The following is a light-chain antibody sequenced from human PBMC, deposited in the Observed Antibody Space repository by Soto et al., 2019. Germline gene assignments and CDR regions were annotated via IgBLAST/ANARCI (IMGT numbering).Light chain of an antibody. Sequence: EIVLTQSPVTLSLSPGERATLYCRSSQTVNANFLAWYQQKPGQAPRLLIYGVSNRAPGIPDRFSGSGSGTDITLTISRLEPEDFAVYYCQQYGKLPIAFGQGTRLEN. CDR2: GVS. V-gene: IGKV3-20*01. CDR3: QQYGKLPIA. J-gene: IGKJ5*01. CDR1: QTVNANF.